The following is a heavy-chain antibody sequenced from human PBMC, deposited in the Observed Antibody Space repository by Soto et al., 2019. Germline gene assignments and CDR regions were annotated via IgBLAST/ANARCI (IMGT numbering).Heavy chain of an antibody. D-gene: IGHD3-16*02. V-gene: IGHV3-15*01. CDR1: GFIFSNAW. CDR3: TTDDYIWGSYRYRWAY. Sequence: EVQLVESGGGLVKPGGSLRLSCAASGFIFSNAWMSWVRQAPGKGLEWVGHIKSKSDGGATHYAAHVTGRFTISRDDSENTLYLQMNGLKSEDTAVYYCTTDDYIWGSYRYRWAYWGQGTLVTVSS. J-gene: IGHJ4*02. CDR2: IKSKSDGGAT.